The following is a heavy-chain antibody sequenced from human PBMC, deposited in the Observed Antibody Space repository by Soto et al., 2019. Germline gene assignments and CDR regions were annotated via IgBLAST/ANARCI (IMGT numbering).Heavy chain of an antibody. J-gene: IGHJ6*02. D-gene: IGHD3-22*01. CDR2: INHSGST. CDR1: GGSFSGYY. CDR3: ARDAGYYPHSYYYYGMDV. V-gene: IGHV4-34*01. Sequence: SETLSLTCAVYGGSFSGYYWSWIRQPPGKGLEWIGEINHSGSTNYNPSLKSRVTISVDTSKNQFSLKLSSVTAADTAVYYCARDAGYYPHSYYYYGMDVWGQGTTVTSP.